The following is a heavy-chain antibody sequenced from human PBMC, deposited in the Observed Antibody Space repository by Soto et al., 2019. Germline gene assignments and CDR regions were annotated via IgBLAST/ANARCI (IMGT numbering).Heavy chain of an antibody. CDR2: IYHSGST. V-gene: IGHV4-4*02. D-gene: IGHD2-15*01. CDR1: GGSISSSNW. J-gene: IGHJ5*02. Sequence: SETLSLTCAVSGGSISSSNWWSWVRQPPGKGLEWIGEIYHSGSTNYNPSLKSRVTISVDKSKNQFSLKLSSVTAADTAVYYCARLSPLYCSGGSCYSWFDPWGQGTLVTVSS. CDR3: ARLSPLYCSGGSCYSWFDP.